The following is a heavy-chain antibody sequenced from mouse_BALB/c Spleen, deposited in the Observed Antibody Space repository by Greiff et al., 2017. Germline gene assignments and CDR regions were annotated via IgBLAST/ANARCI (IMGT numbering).Heavy chain of an antibody. D-gene: IGHD2-12*01. V-gene: IGHV3-2*02. J-gene: IGHJ2*01. CDR2: ISYSGST. CDR3: ALYEGYFDY. CDR1: GYSITSDYA. Sequence: VQLQQSGPGLVKPSQSLSLTCTVTGYSITSDYAWNWIRQFPGNKLEWMGYISYSGSTSYNPSLKSRISITRDTSKNQFFLQLNSVTTEDTATYYCALYEGYFDYWGQGTTLTVSS.